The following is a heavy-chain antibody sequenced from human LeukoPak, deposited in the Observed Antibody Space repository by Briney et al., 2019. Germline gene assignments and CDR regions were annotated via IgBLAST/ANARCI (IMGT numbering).Heavy chain of an antibody. Sequence: KTSETLSLTCTVSGGSISSYYWSWIRQPPGKGLEWIGYIYYSGSTNYNPSLKSRVTISVDTSKNQFSLKLSSVTAADTGVYYCASVRDYDFWSGFYFDYWGQGTLVTVSS. CDR2: IYYSGST. CDR1: GGSISSYY. J-gene: IGHJ4*02. V-gene: IGHV4-59*01. D-gene: IGHD3-3*01. CDR3: ASVRDYDFWSGFYFDY.